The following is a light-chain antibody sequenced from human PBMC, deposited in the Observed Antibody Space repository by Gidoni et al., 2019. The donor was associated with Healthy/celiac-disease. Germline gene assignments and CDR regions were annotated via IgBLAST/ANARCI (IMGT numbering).Light chain of an antibody. J-gene: IGKJ2*01. Sequence: DIQMTQSPSSLSASVGDRVTITCRASQSISSYVNWYQQKPGKAPKLLICAAFSLQSGVPSRFSGSGSGTDFTLTISSLQPEDFATYDCQQSYSTHSDTFXQXTKLEIK. CDR2: AAF. CDR1: QSISSY. CDR3: QQSYSTHSDT. V-gene: IGKV1-39*01.